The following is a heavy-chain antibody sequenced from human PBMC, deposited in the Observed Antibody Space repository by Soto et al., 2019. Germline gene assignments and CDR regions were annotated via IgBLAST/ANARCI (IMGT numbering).Heavy chain of an antibody. CDR3: ARDPYVGDHQY. J-gene: IGHJ4*01. D-gene: IGHD3-16*01. CDR2: ISAYSGKT. V-gene: IGHV1-18*01. Sequence: QVQLVQSGGEVKKPGASVKVSCKTSGYTFTTYGISWVRQAPGQGLEWVGWISAYSGKTHYAQKLQGKVTMTTDTTTNTAYLELRSLRSYNTAVYSSARDPYVGDHQYWGHGNLGTVSS. CDR1: GYTFTTYG.